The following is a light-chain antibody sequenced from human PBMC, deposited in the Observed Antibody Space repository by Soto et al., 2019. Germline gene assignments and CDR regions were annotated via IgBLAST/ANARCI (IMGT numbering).Light chain of an antibody. J-gene: IGKJ5*01. CDR3: QQYDNWPPIT. V-gene: IGKV1-9*01. CDR2: AAS. CDR1: QGISSY. Sequence: IQLTQSPSSLSASVGDRGTITCWVSQGISSYLAWYQQKPGKAPKLLIYAASTLQSGVPSRFSGSGSGTEFTLTISSLQSEDFAVYYCQQYDNWPPITFGQGTRLEIK.